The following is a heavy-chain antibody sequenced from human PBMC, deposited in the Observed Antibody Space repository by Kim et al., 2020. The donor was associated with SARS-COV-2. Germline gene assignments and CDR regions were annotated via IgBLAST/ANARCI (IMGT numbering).Heavy chain of an antibody. Sequence: SETLSLTCTVSGGSISSYYWSWIRQPPGKGLEWIGYIYYSGSTNYNPSLKSRVTISVDTSKNQFSLKLSSVTAADTAVYYCAREQESSAGTMDVWGQGTT. CDR1: GGSISSYY. CDR3: AREQESSAGTMDV. J-gene: IGHJ6*02. D-gene: IGHD1-1*01. CDR2: IYYSGST. V-gene: IGHV4-59*01.